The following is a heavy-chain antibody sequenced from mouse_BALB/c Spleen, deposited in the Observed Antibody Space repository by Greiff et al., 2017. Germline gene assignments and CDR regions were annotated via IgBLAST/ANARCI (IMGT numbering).Heavy chain of an antibody. CDR2: ISSGGST. Sequence: EVMLVESGGGLVKPGGSLKLSCAASGFTFSSYAMSWVRQTPEKRLEWVASISSGGSTYYPDSVKGRFTISRDNARNILYLQMSSLRSEDTAMYYCARGDYDYGPWFAYWGQGTLVTVSA. V-gene: IGHV5-6-5*01. D-gene: IGHD2-4*01. CDR3: ARGDYDYGPWFAY. J-gene: IGHJ3*01. CDR1: GFTFSSYA.